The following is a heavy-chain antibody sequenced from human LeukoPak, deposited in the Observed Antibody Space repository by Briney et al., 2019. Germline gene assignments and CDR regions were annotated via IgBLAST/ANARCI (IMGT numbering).Heavy chain of an antibody. CDR3: TSITMVRTLHYGMDV. CDR2: IKSKTDGGTT. Sequence: GGSLRLSSAASGFTFSNAWMSWVRQAPGKGLEWVGRIKSKTDGGTTDYAAPVKGRFTISRDDSKNTLYLQMNSLKTEDTAVYYCTSITMVRTLHYGMDVWGQGTTVTVSS. V-gene: IGHV3-15*01. D-gene: IGHD3-10*01. CDR1: GFTFSNAW. J-gene: IGHJ6*02.